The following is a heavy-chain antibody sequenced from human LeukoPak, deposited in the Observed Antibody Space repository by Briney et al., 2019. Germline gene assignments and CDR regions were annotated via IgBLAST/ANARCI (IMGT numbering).Heavy chain of an antibody. J-gene: IGHJ4*02. V-gene: IGHV3-7*03. D-gene: IGHD6-13*01. CDR1: GFTFSSYW. CDR3: ARDYRSSWYV. CDR2: IKQDGREK. Sequence: GSLRLSCVASGFTFSSYWMSWVRQAPGKGLEWVANIKQDGREKYYVDSVKGRFTISRDNAKKSLYLEMNSLRAEDTSVYYCARDYRSSWYVRGQGTLVTVSS.